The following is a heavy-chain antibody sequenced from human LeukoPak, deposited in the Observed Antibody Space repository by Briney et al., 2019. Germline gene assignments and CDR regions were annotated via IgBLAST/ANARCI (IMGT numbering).Heavy chain of an antibody. J-gene: IGHJ2*01. D-gene: IGHD2-15*01. CDR1: GFTFSRYW. V-gene: IGHV3-7*01. Sequence: PGGSLRLPCAASGFTFSRYWMSWVRQAPGKGLEWVANIKQDGSEKNFVDSVRGRLTISRDNAKNSLFLQMNSLRAEDTAVYYCAREEVTRTYYYFDLWGRGTLVTVSS. CDR2: IKQDGSEK. CDR3: AREEVTRTYYYFDL.